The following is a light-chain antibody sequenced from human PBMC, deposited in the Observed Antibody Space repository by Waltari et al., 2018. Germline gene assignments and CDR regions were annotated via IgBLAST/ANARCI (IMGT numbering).Light chain of an antibody. CDR2: TAS. J-gene: IGKJ2*01. CDR3: QQSYNIPYI. CDR1: QTISYY. V-gene: IGKV1-39*01. Sequence: DIQMTQSPSSLSAVVGDRVTISCRASQTISYYLNWYQQSPGKAPKLLIYTASTLRSGVPSRFSGSGAGTHFTLTISSLQPEDSATYYCQQSYNIPYIFGQGTRLDIK.